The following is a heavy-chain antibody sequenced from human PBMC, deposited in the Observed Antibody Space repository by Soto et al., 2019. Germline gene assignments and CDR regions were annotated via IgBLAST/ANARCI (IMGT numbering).Heavy chain of an antibody. CDR2: NSVRSSYL. CDR1: GFTFSGYS. J-gene: IGHJ4*02. V-gene: IGHV3-21*01. CDR3: ARGAGYGDYYLDY. D-gene: IGHD4-17*01. Sequence: VQLVESGGGLVKPGGSLRLSCAASGFTFSGYSMNWVRQAPGKGLEWVSSNSVRSSYLYYADSVKGRFTISRDNAKNSLYLQLNSLRAEDTAVYYCARGAGYGDYYLDYWGLGTLVTVSS.